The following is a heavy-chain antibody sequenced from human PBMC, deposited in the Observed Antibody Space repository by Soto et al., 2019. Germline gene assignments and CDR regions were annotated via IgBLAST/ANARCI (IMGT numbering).Heavy chain of an antibody. D-gene: IGHD3-3*01. V-gene: IGHV1-69*01. CDR1: GGTFSSYA. CDR2: IIPIFGTA. Sequence: QVQLVQSGAEVQKPGSSVKVSCKASGGTFSSYAISWVRQAPGQGLEWMGGIIPIFGTANYAQKFQGRVTITADESTSTAYMELSSLRSEDTAVYYCARGFWSGYSADDYYYGMDVWGQGTTVTVSS. J-gene: IGHJ6*02. CDR3: ARGFWSGYSADDYYYGMDV.